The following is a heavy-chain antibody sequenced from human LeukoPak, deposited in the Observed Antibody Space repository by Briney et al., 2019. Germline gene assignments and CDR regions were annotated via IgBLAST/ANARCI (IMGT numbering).Heavy chain of an antibody. CDR1: GFTFDSFG. Sequence: GGSLKLSCEVSGFTFDSFGLSWVRQAPGKGPEWIAYISGSSVAIYYADSVKGRFTISRDNAKNSLSLQMNSLRAEDTAVYYCAKDLGYCSGGSCYFDYWGQGTLVTVSS. J-gene: IGHJ4*02. CDR2: ISGSSVAI. CDR3: AKDLGYCSGGSCYFDY. D-gene: IGHD2-15*01. V-gene: IGHV3-48*01.